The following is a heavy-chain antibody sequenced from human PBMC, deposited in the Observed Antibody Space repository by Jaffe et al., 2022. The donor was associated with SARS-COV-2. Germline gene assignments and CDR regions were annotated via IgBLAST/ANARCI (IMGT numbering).Heavy chain of an antibody. D-gene: IGHD3-16*02. Sequence: QVQLQESGPGLVKPSETLSLTCTVSGGSISSYYWSWIRQPPGKGLEWIGYIYYSGSTNYNPSLKSRVTISVDTSKNQFSLKLSSVTAADTAVYYCARRGLEFGGVIALDAFDIWGQGTMVTVSS. CDR2: IYYSGST. CDR3: ARRGLEFGGVIALDAFDI. V-gene: IGHV4-59*01. CDR1: GGSISSYY. J-gene: IGHJ3*02.